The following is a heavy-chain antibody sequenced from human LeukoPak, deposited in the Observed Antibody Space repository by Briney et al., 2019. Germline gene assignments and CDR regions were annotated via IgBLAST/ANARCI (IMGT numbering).Heavy chain of an antibody. J-gene: IGHJ3*02. Sequence: GGSLRLSCEASGFTFNTYSMNWARQAPGKGLEWFSSIDSSGGYMFYADSVKGRFIISRDNAKDSLYLQMNSLRAEDTAVYYCARDLYCSSTSCWVEGDAFDIWGQGTMVTVSS. CDR1: GFTFNTYS. CDR2: IDSSGGYM. CDR3: ARDLYCSSTSCWVEGDAFDI. V-gene: IGHV3-21*06. D-gene: IGHD2-2*01.